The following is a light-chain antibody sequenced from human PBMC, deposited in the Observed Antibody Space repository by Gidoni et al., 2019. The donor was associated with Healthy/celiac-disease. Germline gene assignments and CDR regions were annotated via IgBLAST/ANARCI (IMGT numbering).Light chain of an antibody. V-gene: IGKV1-39*01. CDR3: QQSYTP. CDR1: QSISSY. J-gene: IGKJ1*01. Sequence: DIQMTQSPSSLSASVGDRVTITCRASQSISSYLNWYQQKPGKAPKLLIYAASSLQSGVPSRFSGSGSGTDFTLTISSLQPEDFATYYCQQSYTPFXQXTKVEIK. CDR2: AAS.